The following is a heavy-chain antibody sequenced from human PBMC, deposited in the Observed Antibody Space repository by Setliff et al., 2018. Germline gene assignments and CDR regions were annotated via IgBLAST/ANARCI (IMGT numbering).Heavy chain of an antibody. CDR1: GGSISSYY. CDR3: AREQWLDPPGYYYMDV. J-gene: IGHJ6*03. Sequence: LSLTCTVSGGSISSYYWSWIRQPAGKGLEWIGHIYIGGSANYNPSLKSRVTVSIDTSKNQFSLKLNSVTAADMAVYYCAREQWLDPPGYYYMDVWAKGTTVTVSS. V-gene: IGHV4-4*07. CDR2: IYIGGSA. D-gene: IGHD6-19*01.